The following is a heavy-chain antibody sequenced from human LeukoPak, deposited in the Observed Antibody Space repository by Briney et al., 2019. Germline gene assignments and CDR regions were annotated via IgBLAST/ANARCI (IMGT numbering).Heavy chain of an antibody. Sequence: KPSETLSLTCTVSGYSISSGYYWGWIRQPPGKGLEWIGSIYHSGSTYYNPSLKSRVTISVDASKNQFSLKLSSVTAADTAVYYCARDPFDAFDIWGQGTMVTVSS. CDR2: IYHSGST. V-gene: IGHV4-38-2*02. J-gene: IGHJ3*02. CDR1: GYSISSGYY. CDR3: ARDPFDAFDI.